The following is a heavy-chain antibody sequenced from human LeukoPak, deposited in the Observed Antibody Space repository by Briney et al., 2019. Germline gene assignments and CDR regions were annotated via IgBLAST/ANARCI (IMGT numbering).Heavy chain of an antibody. CDR2: IYYSGST. CDR3: ARDAGARKLGLDY. CDR1: GGSFSSYY. V-gene: IGHV4-59*01. Sequence: PSETLSLTCTVSGGSFSSYYWSWIRQPPGKGLEWIGYIYYSGSTNYNPSLKSRVTISVDTSKNQFSLKLSSVTAADTAVYYCARDAGARKLGLDYWGQGTLVTVSS. J-gene: IGHJ4*02. D-gene: IGHD7-27*01.